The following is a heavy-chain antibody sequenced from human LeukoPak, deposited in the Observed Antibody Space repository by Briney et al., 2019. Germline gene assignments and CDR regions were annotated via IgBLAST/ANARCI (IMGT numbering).Heavy chain of an antibody. J-gene: IGHJ6*03. Sequence: SETLSLTCTVSGGSISRSSYYWDWIRQPPGKGLEWIASIYFSGNTYYNPSLKSRVTISADTSKNQVSLKLSSVTAADTAVYYCARVFDSGSQAYFYYMDVWGKGTTVIISS. D-gene: IGHD3-10*01. CDR2: IYFSGNT. CDR1: GGSISRSSYY. V-gene: IGHV4-39*07. CDR3: ARVFDSGSQAYFYYMDV.